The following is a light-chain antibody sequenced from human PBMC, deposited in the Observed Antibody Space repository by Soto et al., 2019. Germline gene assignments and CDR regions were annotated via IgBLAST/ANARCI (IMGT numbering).Light chain of an antibody. V-gene: IGKV1-39*01. CDR1: QSIRNN. CDR3: QQSHSPLMYT. CDR2: AAS. Sequence: DIQMTQSPSSLSASVGDRVTITCRASQSIRNNLNWYQQRPGKAPKVLIYAASSLQSGVPSRFSGSGSGTDFTLTISSLQPEDFATYYCQQSHSPLMYTFGQGTKLEIK. J-gene: IGKJ2*01.